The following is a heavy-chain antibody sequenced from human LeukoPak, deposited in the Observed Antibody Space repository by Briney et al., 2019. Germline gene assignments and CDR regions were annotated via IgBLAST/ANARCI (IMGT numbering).Heavy chain of an antibody. V-gene: IGHV3-23*01. CDR1: GFTFSSYA. D-gene: IGHD3-22*01. Sequence: PGGSLRLSSAASGFTFSSYAMSWVRQAPGKGLEWVSAISGSGGSTYYADSVKGRFTISRDNSKNTLYLQMNSLRAEDTAIYYCAKGPYYYDSSGYYDYWGQGTLVTVSS. CDR2: ISGSGGST. J-gene: IGHJ4*02. CDR3: AKGPYYYDSSGYYDY.